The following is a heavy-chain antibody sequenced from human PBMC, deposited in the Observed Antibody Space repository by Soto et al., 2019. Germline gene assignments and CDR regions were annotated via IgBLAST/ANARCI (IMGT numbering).Heavy chain of an antibody. CDR2: ISGSGGST. Sequence: GGSLRLSCAASGFTFSSYAMSWVRQAPGKGLEWVSAISGSGGSTYYADSVKGRFTISRDNSKNTLYLQMNSLRAEDTAVYYCSNAYPPSYSDPSFYSHSSGSYYYGIYVRPQRTTVPVSS. CDR1: GFTFSSYA. D-gene: IGHD3-22*01. J-gene: IGHJ6*02. V-gene: IGHV3-23*01. CDR3: SNAYPPSYSDPSFYSHSSGSYYYGIYV.